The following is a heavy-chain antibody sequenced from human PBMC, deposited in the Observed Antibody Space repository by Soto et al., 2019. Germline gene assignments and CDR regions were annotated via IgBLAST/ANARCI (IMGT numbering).Heavy chain of an antibody. CDR2: VSAYNGER. V-gene: IGHV1-18*01. D-gene: IGHD6-6*01. CDR3: SRGTSIPASGDY. Sequence: QVQLVQSGAEVKKPGASVKVSCKASGYTFTNYGINWVRQAPGQGLEWLGWVSAYNGERRYAQRVQARVIMTTXXSTTTAYMELRSLRSDDTAVYYCSRGTSIPASGDYWGQGTLVTVSS. CDR1: GYTFTNYG. J-gene: IGHJ4*01.